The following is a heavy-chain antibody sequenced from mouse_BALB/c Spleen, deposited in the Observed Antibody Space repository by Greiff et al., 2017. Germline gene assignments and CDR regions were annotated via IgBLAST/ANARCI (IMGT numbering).Heavy chain of an antibody. J-gene: IGHJ2*01. CDR2: IYPGSGST. D-gene: IGHD2-14*01. Sequence: QVQLQQPGAELVKPGTSVKLSCKASGYNFTSYWINWVKLRPGQGLEWIGDIYPGSGSTNYNEKFKSKATLTVDTSSSTAYMQLSSLASEDSALYYCARHYRYDDVPDYWGQGTTLTVSS. CDR3: ARHYRYDDVPDY. CDR1: GYNFTSYW. V-gene: IGHV1-55*01.